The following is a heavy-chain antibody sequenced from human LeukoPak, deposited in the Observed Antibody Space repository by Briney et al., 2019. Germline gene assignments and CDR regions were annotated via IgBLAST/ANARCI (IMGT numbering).Heavy chain of an antibody. Sequence: ASAKVSCKASGYTFTDYYMQWVRQAPGQRLEWMGWINPNSGGTYYAQKFQGRVTLTRDTSITTAYMELSRLRSDDTAVYYCVREIRAISVTADWGQGTLVTVSS. V-gene: IGHV1-2*02. CDR1: GYTFTDYY. J-gene: IGHJ4*02. CDR3: VREIRAISVTAD. CDR2: INPNSGGT. D-gene: IGHD2-21*02.